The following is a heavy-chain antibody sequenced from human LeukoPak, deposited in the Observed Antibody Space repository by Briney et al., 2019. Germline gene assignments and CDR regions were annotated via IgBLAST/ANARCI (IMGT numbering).Heavy chain of an antibody. J-gene: IGHJ4*02. CDR2: IYRSGIT. CDR1: GYSISSGYH. CDR3: ARANGYCSSTSCYKWEDY. Sequence: SETLSLTCLVSGYSISSGYHWGWIRQPPGKGLDWIGSIYRSGITYYNPSLKSRVTISVDTSKNQFSLKLSSVTAADTAVYYCARANGYCSSTSCYKWEDYWGQGTLVTVSS. V-gene: IGHV4-38-2*02. D-gene: IGHD2-2*02.